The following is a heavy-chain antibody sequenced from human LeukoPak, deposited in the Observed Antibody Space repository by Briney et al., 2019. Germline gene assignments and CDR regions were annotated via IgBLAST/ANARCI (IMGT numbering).Heavy chain of an antibody. V-gene: IGHV3-23*01. J-gene: IGHJ4*02. Sequence: GGSLRLSCTVSTSYDFAMSWVRQAPGKGLEWVSAISRSGGITSYADSVKGRFTISRDNSKNLVYLQMKSLRAEDTAVYYCAKDSKIPQQPLDYWGQGTLVTVSS. CDR2: ISRSGGIT. D-gene: IGHD6-13*01. CDR3: AKDSKIPQQPLDY. CDR1: TSYDFA.